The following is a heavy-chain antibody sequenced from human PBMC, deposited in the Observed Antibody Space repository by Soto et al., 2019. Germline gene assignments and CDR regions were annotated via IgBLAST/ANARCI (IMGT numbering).Heavy chain of an antibody. J-gene: IGHJ5*02. CDR2: IYYSGST. Sequence: PSETLSLTCTVSGGSISSGGYYWSWIRQHPGKGLEWIGYIYYSGSTYYNPSLKSRVTISVDTSKNQFSLKLSSVTAADTAVYYCARVPDMLERASNWFDPWGQGTLVTVSS. CDR1: GGSISSGGYY. D-gene: IGHD1-1*01. CDR3: ARVPDMLERASNWFDP. V-gene: IGHV4-31*03.